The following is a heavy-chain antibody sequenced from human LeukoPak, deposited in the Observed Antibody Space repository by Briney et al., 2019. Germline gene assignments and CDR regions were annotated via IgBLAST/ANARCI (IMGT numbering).Heavy chain of an antibody. Sequence: SETLSLTCSVSGVSIKSSYWSWIRQPPGKGLEWIGDIHYSESINYNPSLRSRVTISVDTSKNQVSLKLSSVTAADTAVYYCARLEGYCSSTGCYHWFDPWGQGTLVTVSS. CDR1: GVSIKSSY. V-gene: IGHV4-59*08. J-gene: IGHJ5*02. D-gene: IGHD2-2*01. CDR2: IHYSESI. CDR3: ARLEGYCSSTGCYHWFDP.